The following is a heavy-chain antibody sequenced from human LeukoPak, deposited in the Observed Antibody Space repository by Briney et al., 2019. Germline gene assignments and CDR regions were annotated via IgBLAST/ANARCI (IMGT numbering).Heavy chain of an antibody. V-gene: IGHV4-4*07. Sequence: SETLSLTCTVSGGFISSYYWSWIRQPAGKGLEWIGRIYTSGSTNYNPSLKSRVTMSVDTSKNQFSLKLSSVTAANTAVYYCARGVVVAATPAQFDYWGQGTLVTVSS. J-gene: IGHJ4*02. CDR2: IYTSGST. D-gene: IGHD2-15*01. CDR3: ARGVVVAATPAQFDY. CDR1: GGFISSYY.